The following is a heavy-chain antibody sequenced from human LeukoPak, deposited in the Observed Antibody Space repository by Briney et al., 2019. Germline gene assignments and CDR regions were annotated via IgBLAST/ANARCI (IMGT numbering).Heavy chain of an antibody. CDR2: ISSSGSTI. Sequence: GGSLRLSCAASGFTFSSYAMNWVRQAPGKGLEWVSYISSSGSTIYNADSVKGRFTISRDNAKNSLYLQMNSLRAEDTAVYYCARDEYWGYFDYWGQGTLVTVSS. J-gene: IGHJ4*02. CDR1: GFTFSSYA. CDR3: ARDEYWGYFDY. V-gene: IGHV3-48*03. D-gene: IGHD3-16*01.